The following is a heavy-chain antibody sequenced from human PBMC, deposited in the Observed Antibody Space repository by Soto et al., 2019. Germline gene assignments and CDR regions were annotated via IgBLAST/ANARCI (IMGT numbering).Heavy chain of an antibody. J-gene: IGHJ4*02. V-gene: IGHV3-30*18. CDR2: ISYDGSNK. CDR3: AKYSSSWDLINPLDH. Sequence: QVQLVESGGGVVKPGRSLRLSCAASGFTFSSYGMHWVRQAPGKGLEWVAVISYDGSNKYYADSVKGRFTISRDTSKNTMYMQMDSLRAEDTAMYYCAKYSSSWDLINPLDHWGQGTLVTVSS. CDR1: GFTFSSYG. D-gene: IGHD6-13*01.